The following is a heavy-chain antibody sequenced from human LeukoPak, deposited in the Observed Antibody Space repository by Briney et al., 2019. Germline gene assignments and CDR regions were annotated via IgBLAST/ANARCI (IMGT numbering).Heavy chain of an antibody. V-gene: IGHV2-5*01. CDR3: AHRRGYYDSSYNFDY. J-gene: IGHJ4*02. CDR1: GFSLSTTGVG. D-gene: IGHD3-22*01. Sequence: CGPTLLKPTQTLTLTCTFSGFSLSTTGVGVGWIRQPPGEALEWLALIYWNDDKRYSTSLKSRLTITKDTSKNQVILTMTNMDPVDTATYYCAHRRGYYDSSYNFDYWGQGTLVTVSS. CDR2: IYWNDDK.